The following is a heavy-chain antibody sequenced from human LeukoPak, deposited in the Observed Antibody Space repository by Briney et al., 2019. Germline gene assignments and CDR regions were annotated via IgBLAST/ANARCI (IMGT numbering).Heavy chain of an antibody. CDR1: GYTFTGYY. D-gene: IGHD6-6*01. CDR2: INPNSGGT. V-gene: IGHV1-2*02. Sequence: ASVKVSCKASGYTFTGYYMHWVRQAPGQGREWMGWINPNSGGTNYAQKFQGRVTMTRDTSISTAYMELSRLRSDDTAVYYCARDVNLNHSSSSDFADYWGQGTLVTVSS. J-gene: IGHJ4*02. CDR3: ARDVNLNHSSSSDFADY.